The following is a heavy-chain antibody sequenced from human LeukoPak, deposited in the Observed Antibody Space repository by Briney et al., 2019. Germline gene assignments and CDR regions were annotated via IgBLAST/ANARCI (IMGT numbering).Heavy chain of an antibody. CDR2: ISGNRENT. D-gene: IGHD3-3*01. Sequence: GGSLRLSCTPPGFPFNNFAMSWARQAPGKGLEWVSAISGNRENTYYADSVKGRFTISRDNSKNTLYLQMSSLRAEDTVVFYCAKGWETSGYYNGFDCWGQGTLVTVSS. CDR1: GFPFNNFA. V-gene: IGHV3-23*01. J-gene: IGHJ4*02. CDR3: AKGWETSGYYNGFDC.